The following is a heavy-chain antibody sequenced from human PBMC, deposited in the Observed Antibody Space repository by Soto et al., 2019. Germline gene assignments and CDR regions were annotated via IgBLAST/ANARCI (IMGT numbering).Heavy chain of an antibody. J-gene: IGHJ5*02. Sequence: QVQLQESGPGLVKPSQTLSLTCTVSGGSISSGDYYWSWIRQPPGKGLEWIGYIYYSGSTYYNPSPRSRVTIAVDQSKNQFSLKLGSGTAADPADNYCARDPVGGYNWFDPWGQGTLVTVSS. CDR3: ARDPVGGYNWFDP. D-gene: IGHD3-16*01. V-gene: IGHV4-30-4*01. CDR1: GGSISSGDYY. CDR2: IYYSGST.